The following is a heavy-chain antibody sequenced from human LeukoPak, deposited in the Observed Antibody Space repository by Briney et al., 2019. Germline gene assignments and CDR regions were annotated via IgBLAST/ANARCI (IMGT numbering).Heavy chain of an antibody. D-gene: IGHD3-10*01. J-gene: IGHJ5*02. V-gene: IGHV1-2*02. Sequence: ASVKVSCKASGYTFTGYYMHWVRQAPGQGLEWMGWINPNSGGTNYAQKFQGRVTMTRDTSISTAYMELSRLRSDDTAVYYCAREDYFGSESFSNWFAPWGQGTLVTVSS. CDR1: GYTFTGYY. CDR3: AREDYFGSESFSNWFAP. CDR2: INPNSGGT.